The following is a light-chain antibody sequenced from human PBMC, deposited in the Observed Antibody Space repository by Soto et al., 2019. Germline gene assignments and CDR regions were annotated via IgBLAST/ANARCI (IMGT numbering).Light chain of an antibody. CDR1: QSISSY. Sequence: DIQMTQSPSSLSASVGDRVTITCRASQSISSYLNWYQQKPGKAPKLLIDAASSLQSGVPSRFSGSGSGTDFTLTISSLQPEDFATYYCQQSYSTPRGTFGQGTKVDIK. J-gene: IGKJ1*01. V-gene: IGKV1-39*01. CDR3: QQSYSTPRGT. CDR2: AAS.